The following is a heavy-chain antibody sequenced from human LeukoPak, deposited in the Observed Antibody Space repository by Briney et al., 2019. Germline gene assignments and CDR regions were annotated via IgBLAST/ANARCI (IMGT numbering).Heavy chain of an antibody. V-gene: IGHV1-18*01. CDR3: ARTDNLHYGAYGTSFDY. J-gene: IGHJ4*02. Sequence: ASVKVSCKASVYTFTSYGISWVRQAPGQGLEWMGWISGDNDNTNYAQKVQGRVTMTTDTYTTTVYMELRSLRSDDTAVYYCARTDNLHYGAYGTSFDYWGQGALVTVSS. D-gene: IGHD4-17*01. CDR1: VYTFTSYG. CDR2: ISGDNDNT.